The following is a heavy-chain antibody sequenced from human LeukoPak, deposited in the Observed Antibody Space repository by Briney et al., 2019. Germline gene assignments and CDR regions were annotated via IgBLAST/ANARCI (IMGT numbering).Heavy chain of an antibody. CDR2: ISYDGSNK. CDR3: AKDQGRFGGMDV. D-gene: IGHD3-3*01. V-gene: IGHV3-30*18. Sequence: PGGSLRLPCAASGFTFSSYGMHWVRQAPGKGLEWVAVISYDGSNKYYADSVKGRFTISRDNSKNTLYLQMNSLRAEDTAVYYCAKDQGRFGGMDVWGQGTTVTVSS. CDR1: GFTFSSYG. J-gene: IGHJ6*02.